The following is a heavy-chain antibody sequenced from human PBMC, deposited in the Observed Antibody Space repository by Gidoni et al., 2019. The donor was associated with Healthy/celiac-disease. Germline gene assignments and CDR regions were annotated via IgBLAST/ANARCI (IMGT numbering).Heavy chain of an antibody. D-gene: IGHD2-21*02. Sequence: QVQLVESGGGLFKPGGSLRLSCAASGFTFSDYYMSLIRQAPGKGLEWVSYSSSRGSTIYYADSVKGRFTISRDNAKNSLYLQMNSLRAEDTAVYYCATATVVTAMRDYWGQGTLVTVSS. V-gene: IGHV3-11*01. J-gene: IGHJ4*02. CDR3: ATATVVTAMRDY. CDR2: SSSRGSTI. CDR1: GFTFSDYY.